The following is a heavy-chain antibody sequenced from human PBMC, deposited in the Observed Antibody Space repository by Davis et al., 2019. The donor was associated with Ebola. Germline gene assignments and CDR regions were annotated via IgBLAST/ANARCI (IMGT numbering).Heavy chain of an antibody. CDR3: ARDRDSSSWPTNWFDP. CDR1: GFTFSSYG. J-gene: IGHJ5*02. D-gene: IGHD6-13*01. Sequence: GGSLRLSCAASGFTFSSYGMHWVRQAPGKGLEWVAVISYDGSNKYYADSVKGRFTISRDNAKNSLYLQMNSLRAEDTAVYYCARDRDSSSWPTNWFDPWGQGTLVTVSS. CDR2: ISYDGSNK. V-gene: IGHV3-30*03.